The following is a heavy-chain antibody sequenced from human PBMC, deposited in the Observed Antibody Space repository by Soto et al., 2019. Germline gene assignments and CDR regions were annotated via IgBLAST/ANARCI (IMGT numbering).Heavy chain of an antibody. CDR2: IIPIFGTA. CDR3: ARERGAARSDWFDP. Sequence: GASVKVSCKASGGTFSSYAISWVRQAPGQGLEWMGGIIPIFGTANYAQKFQGRVTITADESTSTAYMELSSLRSEDTAVYYCARERGAARSDWFDPWGQGTLVTVSS. J-gene: IGHJ5*02. CDR1: GGTFSSYA. D-gene: IGHD6-6*01. V-gene: IGHV1-69*13.